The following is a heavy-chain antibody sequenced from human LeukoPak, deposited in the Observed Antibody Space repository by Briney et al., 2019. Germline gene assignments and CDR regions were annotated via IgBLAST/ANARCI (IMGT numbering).Heavy chain of an antibody. J-gene: IGHJ4*02. CDR2: ISYDGSNK. CDR3: AKVIQWELPIGDY. V-gene: IGHV3-30*18. CDR1: GFTFSSYG. D-gene: IGHD1-26*01. Sequence: PGGSLRLSCAASGFTFSSYGMHWVRQAPGKGLEWVAVISYDGSNKYYADSVKGRFTISRGNSKNTLYLQMNSLRAEDTAVYYCAKVIQWELPIGDYWGQGTLVTVSS.